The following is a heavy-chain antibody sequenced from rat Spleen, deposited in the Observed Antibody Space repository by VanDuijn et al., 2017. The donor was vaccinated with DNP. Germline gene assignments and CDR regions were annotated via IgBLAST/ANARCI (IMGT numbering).Heavy chain of an antibody. V-gene: IGHV3-1*01. Sequence: EVQLQESGSGLVKPSQSLSLTCSVTGSSITSNYWAWIRKFPGNKMEWIGYINYSGSTGYNPSLKSRISITRDTSKNQFFLQLNSVTTEDTATYYCARWTRYFDYWGQGVMVTVSS. J-gene: IGHJ2*01. CDR2: INYSGST. D-gene: IGHD1-7*01. CDR1: GSSITSNY. CDR3: ARWTRYFDY.